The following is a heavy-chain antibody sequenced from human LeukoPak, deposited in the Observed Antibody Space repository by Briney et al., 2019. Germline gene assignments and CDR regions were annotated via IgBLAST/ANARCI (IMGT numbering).Heavy chain of an antibody. V-gene: IGHV4-59*01. D-gene: IGHD2-2*01. CDR3: ARGQSDIVVVPAADVWFDP. Sequence: TETLSLTCTVSGGSISSYYWSWIRQPPGKGLEWIGYIYYSGSTNYKPSLKSRVTISVDTSKNQFSLKLSSVTAADTAVYYCARGQSDIVVVPAADVWFDPWGQGTLVTVSS. J-gene: IGHJ5*02. CDR1: GGSISSYY. CDR2: IYYSGST.